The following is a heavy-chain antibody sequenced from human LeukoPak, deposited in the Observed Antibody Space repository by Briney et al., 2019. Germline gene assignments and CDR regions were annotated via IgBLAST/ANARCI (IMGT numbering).Heavy chain of an antibody. CDR1: GYTFSSYY. D-gene: IGHD3-10*01. V-gene: IGHV1-46*01. CDR3: ARERPGACWFDP. Sequence: GASVKVSCKASGYTFSSYYMHWVRQAPGQGLEWMGIIKPSSSRTSYAQKFQGRVTMTRDTSTSTVYMELSSLRSEDTAVCYCARERPGACWFDPWGQGTLVTVSS. CDR2: IKPSSSRT. J-gene: IGHJ5*02.